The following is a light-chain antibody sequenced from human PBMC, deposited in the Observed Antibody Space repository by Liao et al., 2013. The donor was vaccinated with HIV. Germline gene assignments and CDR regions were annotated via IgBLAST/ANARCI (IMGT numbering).Light chain of an antibody. CDR1: NIGSKS. Sequence: SYVLTQPPSVSVAPGKTAKITCGGNNIGSKSVHWYQQKPGQAPVLVISHDTDRPSGIPARFSGSNSGNTATLTISRVEPGDEADYYCQLWDSSSDHPYVFGTGTQVTVL. CDR3: QLWDSSSDHPYV. V-gene: IGLV3-21*01. CDR2: HDT. J-gene: IGLJ1*01.